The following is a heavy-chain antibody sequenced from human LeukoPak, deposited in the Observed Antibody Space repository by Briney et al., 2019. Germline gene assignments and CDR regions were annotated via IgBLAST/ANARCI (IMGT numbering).Heavy chain of an antibody. CDR1: GGTFSSYA. CDR2: IIPIFGTA. CDR3: ARDWYYDYVWGSYRTDY. Sequence: SVKVSCKASGGTFSSYAISWVRRAPGQGLEWMGRIIPIFGTANYAQKFQGRVTITTDESTSTAYMELSSLRSEDTAVYYCARDWYYDYVWGSYRTDYWGQGTLVTVSS. D-gene: IGHD3-16*02. V-gene: IGHV1-69*05. J-gene: IGHJ4*02.